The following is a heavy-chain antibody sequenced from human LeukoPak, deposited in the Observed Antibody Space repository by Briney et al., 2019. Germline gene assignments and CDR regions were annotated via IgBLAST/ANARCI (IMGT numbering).Heavy chain of an antibody. V-gene: IGHV4-39*01. CDR3: ARVVGATTPNYFDY. Sequence: PSETLSLTCTVSGGSISSSSYYWGWIRQAPGKGLEWLGSMYYSGRTYYNPSLKSRVTISEDTSKNQFSLKLSSVAAADTAVYYCARVVGATTPNYFDYWGQGTLVTVSS. D-gene: IGHD1-26*01. J-gene: IGHJ4*02. CDR2: MYYSGRT. CDR1: GGSISSSSYY.